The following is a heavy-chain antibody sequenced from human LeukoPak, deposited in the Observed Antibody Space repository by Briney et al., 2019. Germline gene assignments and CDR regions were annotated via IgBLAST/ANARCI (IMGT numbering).Heavy chain of an antibody. Sequence: SETLSLTCTVSGGSISSYYWSWIRHPPGEGLGWIGYIYTSGSTNYNPSLKSRVTISADTSKNQFSLKLSSVTAADTAVYYCAAGDIVVVQEGAFDIWGQGTMVTVSS. V-gene: IGHV4-4*09. J-gene: IGHJ3*02. CDR2: IYTSGST. D-gene: IGHD2-2*01. CDR1: GGSISSYY. CDR3: AAGDIVVVQEGAFDI.